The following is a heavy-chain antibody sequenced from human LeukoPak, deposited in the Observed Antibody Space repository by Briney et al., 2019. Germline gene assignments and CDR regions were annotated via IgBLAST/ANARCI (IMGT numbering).Heavy chain of an antibody. D-gene: IGHD1-26*01. CDR1: GFTFSSYG. Sequence: GRSLRLSCAASGFTFSSYGMHWVRQAPGKGLEWVAVISYDGSNKYYADSVKGRFTIPRDNSKNTVYLQMNSLRAEDTAVYYCAKGVGSTGSYFDYWGQGTLVTVSS. CDR3: AKGVGSTGSYFDY. J-gene: IGHJ4*02. CDR2: ISYDGSNK. V-gene: IGHV3-30*18.